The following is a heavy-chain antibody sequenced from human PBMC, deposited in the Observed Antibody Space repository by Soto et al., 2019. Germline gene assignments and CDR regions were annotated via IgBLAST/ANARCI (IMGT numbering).Heavy chain of an antibody. D-gene: IGHD2-21*01. V-gene: IGHV1-3*01. CDR1: GYTFTSYA. CDR3: AIDLRGVVVNNYYYYYGMDV. Sequence: GASVKVSCKASGYTFTSYAMHWVRQAPGQRLEWMGWINAGNGNTKYSQKFQGRVTITRDTSASTAYMELSSLRSEDTAVYYCAIDLRGVVVNNYYYYYGMDVWGQGTTVTVSS. CDR2: INAGNGNT. J-gene: IGHJ6*02.